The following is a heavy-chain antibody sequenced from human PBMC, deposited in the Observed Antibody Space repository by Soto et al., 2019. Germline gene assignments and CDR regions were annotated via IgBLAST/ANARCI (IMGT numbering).Heavy chain of an antibody. Sequence: SETLSLTCSVSGGSINSYWWSWIRQPAGKGLEWIGRVYSSGTTDYNPSLNSRATLSVETSKDQFSLKLSSVTAADTAVYYCARDIGSYAYGEGYWGQGIQVTVSS. CDR2: VYSSGTT. CDR1: GGSINSYW. J-gene: IGHJ4*02. CDR3: ARDIGSYAYGEGY. V-gene: IGHV4-4*07. D-gene: IGHD3-10*01.